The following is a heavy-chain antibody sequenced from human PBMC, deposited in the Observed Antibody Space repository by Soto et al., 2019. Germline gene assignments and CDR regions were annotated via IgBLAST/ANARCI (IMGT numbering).Heavy chain of an antibody. CDR1: GYTFTNYG. CDR3: ARDLDCTSTGCYAAWFDP. Sequence: QVQLVQSGAEVKKPGASVRVSCKASGYTFTNYGITWVRQAPGQGLEWIGWISTHNGNTKYAQNLQGRAIMTTDTSTTTAYMDLRSLRFDDTAVYYCARDLDCTSTGCYAAWFDPWGQGTLVTVSS. D-gene: IGHD2-2*01. CDR2: ISTHNGNT. J-gene: IGHJ5*02. V-gene: IGHV1-18*01.